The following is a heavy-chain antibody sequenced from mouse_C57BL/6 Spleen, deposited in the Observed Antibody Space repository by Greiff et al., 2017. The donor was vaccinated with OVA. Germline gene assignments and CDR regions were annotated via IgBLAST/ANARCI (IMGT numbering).Heavy chain of an antibody. V-gene: IGHV1-22*01. CDR3: AREGIYYGYDSNAMDY. J-gene: IGHJ4*01. CDR2: INPNNGGT. D-gene: IGHD2-2*01. Sequence: EVQLQQSGPELVKPGASVKMSCKASGYTFTDYNMHWVKQSHGKSLEWIGYINPNNGGTSYNQKFKGKATLTVNKSSSTAYMELRSLTSEDSAVYYCAREGIYYGYDSNAMDYWGQGTSVTVSS. CDR1: GYTFTDYN.